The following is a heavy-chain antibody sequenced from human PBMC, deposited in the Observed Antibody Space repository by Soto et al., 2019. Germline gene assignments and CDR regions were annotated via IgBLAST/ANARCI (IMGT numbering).Heavy chain of an antibody. D-gene: IGHD3-22*01. Sequence: GGSLRLSCAASGFTFSNAWMSWVRQAPGKGLEWVGRIKSKTDGGTTDYAAPVKGRFTISRDDSKNTLYLQMNSLKTEDTAVYYCTTDWYYDSSGYSDYFDYWGQGTLVTV. CDR2: IKSKTDGGTT. V-gene: IGHV3-15*01. CDR3: TTDWYYDSSGYSDYFDY. CDR1: GFTFSNAW. J-gene: IGHJ4*02.